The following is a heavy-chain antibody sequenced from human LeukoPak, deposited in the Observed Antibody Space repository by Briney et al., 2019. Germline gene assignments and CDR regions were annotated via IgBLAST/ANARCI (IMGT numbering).Heavy chain of an antibody. CDR2: IYHSGST. Sequence: SQTLSLTCAVSGGSISSGGYSWSWIRQPPGKGLEWIGYIYHSGSTYYNPSLKSRVTISVDRSKNQFSLKLSSVTAADTAVYYCARTSCSSTSCYWGDWFDPWGQGTLVTVSS. D-gene: IGHD2-2*01. CDR3: ARTSCSSTSCYWGDWFDP. CDR1: GGSISSGGYS. J-gene: IGHJ5*02. V-gene: IGHV4-30-2*02.